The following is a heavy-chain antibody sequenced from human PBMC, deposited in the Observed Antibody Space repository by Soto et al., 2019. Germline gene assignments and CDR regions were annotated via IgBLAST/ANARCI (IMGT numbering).Heavy chain of an antibody. J-gene: IGHJ4*02. CDR2: IKRNIDGGTT. D-gene: IGHD6-19*01. CDR3: TTVDAVVLN. CDR1: GFTFNNAW. Sequence: GSLRLSCAASGFTFNNAWMSWVRQAPGGGLEWVGRIKRNIDGGTTDYAAPVKGRFAISRDDSNSILYLQMNSLKSEDTAVYYCTTVDAVVLNWGQGILVTVSS. V-gene: IGHV3-15*01.